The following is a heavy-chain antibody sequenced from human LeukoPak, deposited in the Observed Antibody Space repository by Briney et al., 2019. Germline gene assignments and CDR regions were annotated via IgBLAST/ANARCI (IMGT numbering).Heavy chain of an antibody. Sequence: PPETLSLTCAVYGGSFSGYYWSWIRQPPGKGLEWIGEINHSGSTNYNPSLKSRVTISVDTSKNQFSLKLSSVTAADTAVYYCAGGLKWVGRGVLPPPLFDFRGQGTLVTVSS. J-gene: IGHJ4*02. CDR3: AGGLKWVGRGVLPPPLFDF. D-gene: IGHD3-10*01. CDR1: GGSFSGYY. V-gene: IGHV4-34*01. CDR2: INHSGST.